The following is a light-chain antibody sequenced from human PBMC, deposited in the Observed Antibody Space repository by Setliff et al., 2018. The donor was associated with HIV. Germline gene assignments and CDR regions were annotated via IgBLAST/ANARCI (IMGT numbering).Light chain of an antibody. V-gene: IGLV2-14*02. Sequence: QSALAQPPSVSGSPGQSIIISCTGTTSDIGTYNRVSWYQQHPGTAPKLLIYEVSKRPSGVSNRFSGSKSGNTASLTISGLQAEDEADYYCSSYASSSTLYVFGTGTKVTVL. CDR3: SSYASSSTLYV. CDR2: EVS. J-gene: IGLJ1*01. CDR1: TSDIGTYNR.